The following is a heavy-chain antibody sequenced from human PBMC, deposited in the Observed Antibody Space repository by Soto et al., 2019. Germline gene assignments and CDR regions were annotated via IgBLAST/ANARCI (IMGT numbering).Heavy chain of an antibody. J-gene: IGHJ4*02. CDR1: GYTFTSYV. V-gene: IGHV1-18*01. CDR2: ISAYNGNT. Sequence: ASVKVSCKASGYTFTSYVISWVRQAPGQGLEWMGWISAYNGNTNYAQKLQGRVTMTTDTSTSTAYMELRSLRSDDTAVYYCARLHSSSWYSIGPYYYDYWGQGTLVTVSS. D-gene: IGHD6-13*01. CDR3: ARLHSSSWYSIGPYYYDY.